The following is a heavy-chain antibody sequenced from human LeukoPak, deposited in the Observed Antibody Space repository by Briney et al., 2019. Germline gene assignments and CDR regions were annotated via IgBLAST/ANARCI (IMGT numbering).Heavy chain of an antibody. CDR1: GGSFSGYY. J-gene: IGHJ3*02. Sequence: SETLSLTCAVYGGSFSGYYWSWIRQPPGEGLEWTGEINHSGSTNYNPSLKSRVVISVDTSKNQFSLKLSSVTAADTAVYYCARLRGYRAEDAFDIWGQGTMVTVSS. D-gene: IGHD5-18*01. CDR3: ARLRGYRAEDAFDI. CDR2: INHSGST. V-gene: IGHV4-34*01.